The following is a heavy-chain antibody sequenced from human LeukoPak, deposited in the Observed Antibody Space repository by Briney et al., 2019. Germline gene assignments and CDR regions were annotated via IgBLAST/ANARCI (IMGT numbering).Heavy chain of an antibody. D-gene: IGHD3-22*01. CDR1: GFTFSSYS. V-gene: IGHV3-21*01. Sequence: PGGSLRLSCAASGFTFSSYSMIWVRQAPGKGLEWVSSITSTSSYIYYADSVKGRFTISRDNAKNSLYLQMNSLRAEDTAVYYCAREGKESYYDSSGYVDYWGQGTLVTVSS. J-gene: IGHJ4*02. CDR3: AREGKESYYDSSGYVDY. CDR2: ITSTSSYI.